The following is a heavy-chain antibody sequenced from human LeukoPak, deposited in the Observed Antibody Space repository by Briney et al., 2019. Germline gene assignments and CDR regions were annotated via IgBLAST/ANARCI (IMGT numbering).Heavy chain of an antibody. J-gene: IGHJ6*03. CDR3: ARAKPYCSGVNCFSPAYYYLDV. D-gene: IGHD2-15*01. V-gene: IGHV4-34*01. Sequence: SETLSLTCAVYGGSFSGYYWSWIRQPPGKGLEWIGEVNHSGTTNYNPSFTSRLTISVVTSRKQFFLKLRSVTAADTAVYYCARAKPYCSGVNCFSPAYYYLDVWGKGTTVTVSS. CDR2: VNHSGTT. CDR1: GGSFSGYY.